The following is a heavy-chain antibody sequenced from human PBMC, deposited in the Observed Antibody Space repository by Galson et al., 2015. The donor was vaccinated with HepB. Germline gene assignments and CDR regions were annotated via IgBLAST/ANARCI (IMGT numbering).Heavy chain of an antibody. Sequence: SLRLSCAASGFTFSSYGMHWVRQAPGKGLEWVAFIRYDGSNKYYADSVKGRFTISRDNSKNTLYLQMNSLRAEDTAVYYCAKIITVRGVILPHDAFDIWGQGTMVTVSS. J-gene: IGHJ3*02. CDR3: AKIITVRGVILPHDAFDI. V-gene: IGHV3-30*02. CDR1: GFTFSSYG. CDR2: IRYDGSNK. D-gene: IGHD3-10*01.